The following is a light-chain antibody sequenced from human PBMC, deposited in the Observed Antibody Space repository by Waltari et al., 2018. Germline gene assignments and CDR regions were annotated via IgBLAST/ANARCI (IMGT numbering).Light chain of an antibody. J-gene: IGKJ3*01. Sequence: EIVLTQSPATLSLSTGERATLSCRASQSVSSYLAWYQQKPGQAPRLLIYDASNRATGIPARFSGSWSVTDFTLTISSLEPEDFAVYYCQQRSNWPLVTFGPGTKVDIK. V-gene: IGKV3-11*01. CDR3: QQRSNWPLVT. CDR1: QSVSSY. CDR2: DAS.